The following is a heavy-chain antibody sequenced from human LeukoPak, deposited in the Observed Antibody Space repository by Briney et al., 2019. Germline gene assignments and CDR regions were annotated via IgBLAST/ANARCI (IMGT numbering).Heavy chain of an antibody. CDR1: AYRLNEVS. J-gene: IGHJ4*02. Sequence: ASVKVSCKVSAYRLNEVSLYWVRQAPGKGLEWMGGFDQESGETIYAQKFQGRVSMTEDTSIDTAYMELSSLRSEDTAVYYCAISWVRRGIILFDYWGQGTPVTVSS. D-gene: IGHD3-10*01. CDR2: FDQESGET. CDR3: AISWVRRGIILFDY. V-gene: IGHV1-24*01.